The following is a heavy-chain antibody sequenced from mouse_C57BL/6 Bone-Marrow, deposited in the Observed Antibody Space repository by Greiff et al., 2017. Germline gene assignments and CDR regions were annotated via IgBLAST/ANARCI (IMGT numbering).Heavy chain of an antibody. CDR2: IDPSDSYT. Sequence: VQLQQPGAELVKPGASVKLSCKASGYTFTSYWMQWVKQRPGQGLEWIGEIDPSDSYTNYNQKFKGKATLTVDTSSSTAYMQLSSLTSEDSAVYCCATYYYGSSPFDYWGQGTTLTVSS. CDR1: GYTFTSYW. D-gene: IGHD1-1*01. J-gene: IGHJ2*01. V-gene: IGHV1-50*01. CDR3: ATYYYGSSPFDY.